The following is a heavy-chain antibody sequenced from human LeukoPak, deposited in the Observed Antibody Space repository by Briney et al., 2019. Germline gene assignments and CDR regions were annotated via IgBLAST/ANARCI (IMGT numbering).Heavy chain of an antibody. Sequence: TGGSLRLSCAASGFTVSTSYMSWVRQAPGKGLEWVSVIYSDGSTYYADSVKGRSTISRDNSKNTVYFQMNSLRVEDTAVYYCARSGSGWFDFWGQGTLVTVSS. CDR1: GFTVSTSY. CDR3: ARSGSGWFDF. CDR2: IYSDGST. J-gene: IGHJ4*02. D-gene: IGHD6-19*01. V-gene: IGHV3-53*01.